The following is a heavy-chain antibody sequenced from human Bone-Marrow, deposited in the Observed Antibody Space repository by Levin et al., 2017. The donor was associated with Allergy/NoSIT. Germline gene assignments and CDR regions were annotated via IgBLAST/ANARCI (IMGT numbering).Heavy chain of an antibody. Sequence: PGESLKISCKGSGYSFTSSWIGWVRQLPEKGLEWMGSIYLGDSDSRYSPSFQDQVSISADKSSSTAYLQWSSLKASDTAMYYCARRAPNRIGTTGNWFDPWGQGILVTVSS. V-gene: IGHV5-51*01. D-gene: IGHD1-7*01. CDR3: ARRAPNRIGTTGNWFDP. J-gene: IGHJ5*02. CDR2: IYLGDSDS. CDR1: GYSFTSSW.